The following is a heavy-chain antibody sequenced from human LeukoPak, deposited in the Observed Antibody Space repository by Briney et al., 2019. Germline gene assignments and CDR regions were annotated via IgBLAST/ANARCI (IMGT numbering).Heavy chain of an antibody. V-gene: IGHV4-59*01. CDR2: LYRSGSP. J-gene: IGHJ4*02. CDR3: ATLTGTTYPYYFDF. D-gene: IGHD1-20*01. Sequence: SETLSLTCTVYGASIRHYYWSWIRQPPGKGLEWIGNLYRSGSPNYNPSLKSRVTISIDTAKNQFSLRLRSVTAADTAVYYCATLTGTTYPYYFDFWGQATLVTVSS. CDR1: GASIRHYY.